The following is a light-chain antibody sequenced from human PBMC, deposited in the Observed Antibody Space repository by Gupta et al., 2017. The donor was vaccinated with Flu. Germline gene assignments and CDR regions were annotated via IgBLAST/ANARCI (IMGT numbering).Light chain of an antibody. CDR3: CSYAGSNTWV. V-gene: IGLV2-23*01. Sequence: SITISCTGTSSDVGRYNVVSWYQHHPDRAPKLIIYEGNKRPSGLSNRFSGFKSGNTASLTISGRQAEDEADYYCCSYAGSNTWVFGGGTKLTVL. CDR1: SSDVGRYNV. J-gene: IGLJ3*02. CDR2: EGN.